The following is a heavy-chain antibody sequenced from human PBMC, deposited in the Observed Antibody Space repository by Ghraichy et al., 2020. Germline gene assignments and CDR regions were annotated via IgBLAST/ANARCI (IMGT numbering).Heavy chain of an antibody. J-gene: IGHJ5*02. CDR3: TKDPSGGYPRAYNWFDP. Sequence: GGSLRLSCAASGFTFSTYAMTWVRQAPGKGLAWVSGISGLGGTTYYADSVKGRFTISRDNSKNTLYLQMNSLRVEDTAIYFCTKDPSGGYPRAYNWFDPWGQGTLVTVSS. V-gene: IGHV3-23*01. D-gene: IGHD1-26*01. CDR2: ISGLGGTT. CDR1: GFTFSTYA.